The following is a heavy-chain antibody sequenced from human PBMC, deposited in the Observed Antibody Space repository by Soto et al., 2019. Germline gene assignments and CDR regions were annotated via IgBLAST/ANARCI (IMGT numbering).Heavy chain of an antibody. CDR3: ATGYYDSRGQSNTLDI. CDR1: GAGIRSSY. V-gene: IGHV4-59*01. J-gene: IGHJ3*02. Sequence: SGSLSLTCAASGAGIRSSYRNWVGQAPGKGLDWIGYVYYRGSTNYDPTLKIRVTISVDTSKNQFSLKLSSVTAADTAVYYFATGYYDSRGQSNTLDIWGQGTLVTVSS. CDR2: VYYRGST. D-gene: IGHD3-22*01.